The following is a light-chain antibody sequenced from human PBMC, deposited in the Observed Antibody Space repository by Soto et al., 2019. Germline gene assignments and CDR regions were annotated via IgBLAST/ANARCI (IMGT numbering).Light chain of an antibody. CDR1: QIVISSY. CDR2: GAS. V-gene: IGKV3-20*01. CDR3: QESYTESSIT. J-gene: IGKJ5*01. Sequence: EIVLTQSPGTLSLSPGERATLSVMAIQIVISSYLAWYQQKPGQAPRLLIYGASSRATGIPDRFSGSRSGTDFTLTIGRLEPEDFATYYCQESYTESSITFGQGTRLEIK.